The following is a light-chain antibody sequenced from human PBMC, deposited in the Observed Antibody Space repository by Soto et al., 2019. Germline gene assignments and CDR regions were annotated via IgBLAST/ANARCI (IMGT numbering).Light chain of an antibody. Sequence: EIVMTQSPATLSVSPGERATLSCRASQSVSSNLAWYQQKPGQAPRLLIYGPSTRATGNPARFSGSGSGTEFTLTISSLQSEDFAVYYCQQYNNWPVTFGGGTKVEIK. CDR1: QSVSSN. V-gene: IGKV3-15*01. J-gene: IGKJ4*01. CDR2: GPS. CDR3: QQYNNWPVT.